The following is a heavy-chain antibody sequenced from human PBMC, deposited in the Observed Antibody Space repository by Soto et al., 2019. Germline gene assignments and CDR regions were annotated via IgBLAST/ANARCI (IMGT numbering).Heavy chain of an antibody. CDR2: IIPILGIA. Sequence: QVQLVQSGAEVKKPGSSVKVSCKASGGTFSSYTISWVRQAPGQELEWMGRIIPILGIANYAQKFQGRVTSTADKSTSTAYMELSSLRSEDTAVYYCARDKYSGYEEFDYWGQGTLVTVSS. CDR3: ARDKYSGYEEFDY. CDR1: GGTFSSYT. J-gene: IGHJ4*02. V-gene: IGHV1-69*08. D-gene: IGHD5-12*01.